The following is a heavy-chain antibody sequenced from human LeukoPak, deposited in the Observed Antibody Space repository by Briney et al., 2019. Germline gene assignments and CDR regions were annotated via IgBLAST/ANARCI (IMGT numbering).Heavy chain of an antibody. J-gene: IGHJ6*02. Sequence: ASVWVSSQASGHTSTGQYMHWVRQAPGQGSEWMGWINPNTGVTNYGQKFQGRVSLTSDTSIITAYMELTRLRSDDTAMYYCARDRTTVTTGYYGMDVWGQGTTLPVSS. CDR2: INPNTGVT. V-gene: IGHV1-2*02. CDR3: ARDRTTVTTGYYGMDV. D-gene: IGHD4-17*01. CDR1: GHTSTGQY.